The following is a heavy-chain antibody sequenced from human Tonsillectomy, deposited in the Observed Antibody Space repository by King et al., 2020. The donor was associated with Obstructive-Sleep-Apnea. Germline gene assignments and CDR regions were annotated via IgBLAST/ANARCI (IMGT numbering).Heavy chain of an antibody. CDR3: AKDISRYSSAYFDY. Sequence: VQLVESGGGLVQPGRSLRLSCAASGFTFDDYAMHWVRQAPGKGLEWVSGISWNSGSIGYADSVKGRFTISRDNAKNSLYLLMNSLRAEDTALYYCAKDISRYSSAYFDYWGQGTLVTVSS. J-gene: IGHJ4*02. CDR1: GFTFDDYA. V-gene: IGHV3-9*01. D-gene: IGHD6-19*01. CDR2: ISWNSGSI.